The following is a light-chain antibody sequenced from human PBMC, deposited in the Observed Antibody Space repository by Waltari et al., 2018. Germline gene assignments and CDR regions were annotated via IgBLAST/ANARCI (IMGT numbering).Light chain of an antibody. Sequence: SALTQPASVSGSPGQSIPISCTGTSSDTGTYNFVSWYQEYPGKAPKLIIYEATKRPSGVSDRFSASKSGNTASLTISGLQADDEADYSCCSYAGGTAYVFGTGTRVTVL. CDR3: CSYAGGTAYV. CDR2: EAT. V-gene: IGLV2-23*01. J-gene: IGLJ1*01. CDR1: SSDTGTYNF.